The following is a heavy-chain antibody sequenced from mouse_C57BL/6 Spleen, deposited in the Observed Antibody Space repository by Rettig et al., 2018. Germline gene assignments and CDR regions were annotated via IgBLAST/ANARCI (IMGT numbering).Heavy chain of an antibody. J-gene: IGHJ1*03. CDR2: IWSGGST. V-gene: IGHV2-2*01. CDR3: ARYYYGSSGYFDV. Sequence: GVIWSGGSTDYNAAFISRLSISKDNSKSQVFFKMNSLQADDTAIYYCARYYYGSSGYFDVWGTGTTVTVSS. D-gene: IGHD1-1*01.